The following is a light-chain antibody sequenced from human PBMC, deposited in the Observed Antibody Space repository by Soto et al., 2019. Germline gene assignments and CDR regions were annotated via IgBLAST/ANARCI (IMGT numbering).Light chain of an antibody. CDR2: GAS. CDR1: QSVSNN. Sequence: EIVMTQSPATLSVSPGERATLSCRASQSVSNNLAWYQQKPGQAPRLLIYGASTRATGIPARFSGSGSGTEFSLTISSLQSEDFAVYYCQQYNNSPRTFGQGTKVEIK. V-gene: IGKV3-15*01. CDR3: QQYNNSPRT. J-gene: IGKJ1*01.